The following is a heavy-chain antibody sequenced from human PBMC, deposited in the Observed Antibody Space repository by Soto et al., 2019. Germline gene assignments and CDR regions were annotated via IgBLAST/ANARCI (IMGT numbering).Heavy chain of an antibody. CDR2: ISGSGGST. D-gene: IGHD2-21*02. Sequence: GGSLRLSCAASGFTFSSYAMSWVRQAPGKGLEWVSAISGSGGSTYYADSVKGRFTISRDNSKNTLYLQMNSLRAEDTAVYYCAKGVPSYCGGDCLFDYWGQGTLVTVSS. CDR3: AKGVPSYCGGDCLFDY. V-gene: IGHV3-23*01. J-gene: IGHJ4*02. CDR1: GFTFSSYA.